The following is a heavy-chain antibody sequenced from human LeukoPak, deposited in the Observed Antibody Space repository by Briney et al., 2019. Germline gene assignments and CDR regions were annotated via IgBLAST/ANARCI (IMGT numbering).Heavy chain of an antibody. CDR3: ARDPGCSGGSCYSAWFGP. Sequence: PGGSLRLSCAASGFTFSSYGMHWVRQAPGKGLEWVAVIWYDGSNKYYADSVKGRFTISRDNSKNTLYLQMNSLRAEDTAVYYCARDPGCSGGSCYSAWFGPWGQGTLVTVSS. D-gene: IGHD2-15*01. CDR2: IWYDGSNK. V-gene: IGHV3-33*01. CDR1: GFTFSSYG. J-gene: IGHJ5*02.